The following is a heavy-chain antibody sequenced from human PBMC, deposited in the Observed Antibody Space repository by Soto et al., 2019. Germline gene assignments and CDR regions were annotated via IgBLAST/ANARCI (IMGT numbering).Heavy chain of an antibody. CDR2: IYYSGNT. CDR1: GGSISSSSYY. D-gene: IGHD1-26*01. CDR3: ARDPSGTYYLDS. J-gene: IGHJ4*02. Sequence: PSETLSLTCTVSGGSISSSSYYWGWVRQPPGKGLEWIGYIYYSGNTNYNPSLKSRVTISVDTSKNQFSLTLNSLTAADTAVYYCARDPSGTYYLDSWGQGTLVTVSS. V-gene: IGHV4-61*01.